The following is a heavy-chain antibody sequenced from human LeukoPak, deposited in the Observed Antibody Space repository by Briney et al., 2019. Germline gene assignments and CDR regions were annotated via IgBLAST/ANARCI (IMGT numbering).Heavy chain of an antibody. CDR3: ARDRLPSHQDDFDY. CDR1: GFTFSAST. Sequence: GGSLRLSCAASGFTFSASTMHWVRQAPGKGLEWVAVMSYDGFTKYYADSVKGRFTISRDNSKNTLYLQMNSLRPEDTAVYYCARDRLPSHQDDFDYWGQGTLVTVSS. D-gene: IGHD3-3*01. J-gene: IGHJ4*02. CDR2: MSYDGFTK. V-gene: IGHV3-30*04.